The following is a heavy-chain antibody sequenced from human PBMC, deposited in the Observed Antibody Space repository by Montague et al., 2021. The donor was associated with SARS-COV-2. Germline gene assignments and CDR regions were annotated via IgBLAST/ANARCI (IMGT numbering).Heavy chain of an antibody. D-gene: IGHD1-1*01. V-gene: IGHV4-34*01. CDR2: INHGGST. Sequence: SETLSLTCAVYGGSFSDDHWTWSRQSPGEGLEWMGQINHGGSTKYNPPFKNRVTISIETSKKQFSLKLTSVTAADKAVYYCARGAPGYWGQGTLVTVSS. CDR1: GGSFSDDH. CDR3: ARGAPGY. J-gene: IGHJ4*02.